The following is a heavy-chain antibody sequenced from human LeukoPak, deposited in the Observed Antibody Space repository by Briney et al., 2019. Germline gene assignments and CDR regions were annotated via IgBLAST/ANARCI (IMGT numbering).Heavy chain of an antibody. Sequence: QSGGSLRLSCAASGFTFSSYGMHWVRQAPGKGLEWVAVIWYDGSNKYYADSVKGRFTISRDSSKNTLYLQMNSLRAEDTAVYYCARALVKTYYFDYWGQGTLVTVSS. CDR3: ARALVKTYYFDY. CDR2: IWYDGSNK. V-gene: IGHV3-33*01. J-gene: IGHJ4*02. CDR1: GFTFSSYG.